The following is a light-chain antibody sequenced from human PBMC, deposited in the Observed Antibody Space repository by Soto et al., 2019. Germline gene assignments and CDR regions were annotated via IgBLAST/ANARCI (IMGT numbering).Light chain of an antibody. CDR1: RSVGSNY. CDR2: SAS. Sequence: EIVVTQSPGTLSLSPGEGAPLSCRASRSVGSNYLAWYQQKTGQAPRLLIYSASNRAAGIPDRFSGSGSGPEFTLTIRRLEPEDFAVYYCQHYSSSPLTFRGGTKVDIQ. J-gene: IGKJ4*01. V-gene: IGKV3-20*01. CDR3: QHYSSSPLT.